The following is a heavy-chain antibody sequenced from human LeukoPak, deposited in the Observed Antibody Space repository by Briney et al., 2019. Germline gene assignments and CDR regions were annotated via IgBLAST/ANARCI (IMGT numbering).Heavy chain of an antibody. Sequence: GGSLRLSCAASGFTFSSYEMNWVRQAPGKGLEWVSYITASGGSTSYADSVKGRFTIFRDSAKNSLYLRMNSLRAEDTAVYYCARDPASSSWFDFWGQGTLVIVSS. J-gene: IGHJ4*02. D-gene: IGHD6-13*01. V-gene: IGHV3-48*03. CDR3: ARDPASSSWFDF. CDR2: ITASGGST. CDR1: GFTFSSYE.